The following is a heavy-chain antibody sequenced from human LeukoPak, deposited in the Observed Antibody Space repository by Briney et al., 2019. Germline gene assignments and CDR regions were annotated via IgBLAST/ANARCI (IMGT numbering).Heavy chain of an antibody. Sequence: PSETLSLTCTVSGGSISSSSYYWGWIRQPPGKGLEWIGSIYYSGSTYYTPSFPSRITTSVVTSKNQFSLKLSSVTAADTAVYYCARQVATKGEWAFDSWGQGTMVTVSS. J-gene: IGHJ3*02. CDR3: ARQVATKGEWAFDS. V-gene: IGHV4-39*07. CDR1: GGSISSSSYY. CDR2: IYYSGST. D-gene: IGHD5-12*01.